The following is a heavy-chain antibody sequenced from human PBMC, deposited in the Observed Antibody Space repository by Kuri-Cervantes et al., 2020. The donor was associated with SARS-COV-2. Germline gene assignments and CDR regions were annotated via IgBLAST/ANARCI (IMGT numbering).Heavy chain of an antibody. CDR3: ARDRSTHYFDY. Sequence: GGSLRLSCAASGFTFSSYAMHWVRQAPGKGLEWVSSISSSSSYIYYADSVKGRFTISRDNAKNSLYLQMNSLRAEDTAVYYCARDRSTHYFDYWGQGTLVTVSS. V-gene: IGHV3-21*01. J-gene: IGHJ4*02. CDR2: ISSSSSYI. CDR1: GFTFSSYA.